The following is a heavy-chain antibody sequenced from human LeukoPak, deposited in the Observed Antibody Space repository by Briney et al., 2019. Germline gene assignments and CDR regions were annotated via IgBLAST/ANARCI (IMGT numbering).Heavy chain of an antibody. V-gene: IGHV5-51*01. J-gene: IGHJ3*01. D-gene: IGHD4-23*01. CDR1: GYSFTNYW. CDR3: ARLRGGTGNSVAFDF. CDR2: IYPSDSDT. Sequence: GESLKITREGSGYSFTNYWIGWVRQMPGKGLEWMGIIYPSDSDTRYSPSFQGQVTISADKSISTAYLQWSSLRASDTAMYYCARLRGGTGNSVAFDFWGQGTMVTVSS.